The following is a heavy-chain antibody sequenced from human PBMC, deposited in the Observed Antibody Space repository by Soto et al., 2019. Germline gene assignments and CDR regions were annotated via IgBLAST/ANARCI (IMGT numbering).Heavy chain of an antibody. V-gene: IGHV4-59*13. J-gene: IGHJ4*02. CDR2: IFYSGST. CDR1: GGSIRSYY. D-gene: IGHD6-13*01. Sequence: SDTLSLTCTVSGGSIRSYYWSWIRQPPGKGLEWIGYIFYSGSTNYNPSLKSRVIISVDTSKNQVSLKLSSVTAADTAVYWCARDGNIAAAGMGFDYWGQGTLVT. CDR3: ARDGNIAAAGMGFDY.